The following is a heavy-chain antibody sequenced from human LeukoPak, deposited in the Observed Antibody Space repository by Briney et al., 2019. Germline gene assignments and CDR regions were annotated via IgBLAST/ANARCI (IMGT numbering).Heavy chain of an antibody. J-gene: IGHJ4*02. CDR3: ARAVVVVAAHFDY. V-gene: IGHV1-2*06. D-gene: IGHD2-15*01. CDR1: GYTFTGYY. Sequence: ASVKVSCKASGYTFTGYYMHWVRQAPGQGLEWMGRINPNSGGTNYAQKFQGRVTMARDTSISTAYMELSRLRSDDTAMYYCARAVVVVAAHFDYWGQGTLVTVSS. CDR2: INPNSGGT.